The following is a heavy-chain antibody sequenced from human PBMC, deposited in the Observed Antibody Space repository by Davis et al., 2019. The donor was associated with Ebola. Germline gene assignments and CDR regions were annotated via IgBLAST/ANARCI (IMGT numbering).Heavy chain of an antibody. CDR2: IYYSGST. CDR1: GGSINSSSYY. D-gene: IGHD5-18*01. Sequence: GSLRLSCTVSGGSINSSSYYWGWIRQPPGQGLEWIGSIYYSGSTYYNPSLKSRVTISVDTSKNQFSLKLSSVTAADTAVYYCARPGYSYGSFDYWGQGTLVTVSS. CDR3: ARPGYSYGSFDY. V-gene: IGHV4-39*01. J-gene: IGHJ4*02.